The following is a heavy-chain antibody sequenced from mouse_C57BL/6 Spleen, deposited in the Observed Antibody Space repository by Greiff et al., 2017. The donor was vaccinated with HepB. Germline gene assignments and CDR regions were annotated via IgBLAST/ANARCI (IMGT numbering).Heavy chain of an antibody. Sequence: DVQLVESGPELVKPGASVKMSCKASGYTFTDYNMHWVKQSHGKSLEWIGYINPNNGGTSYNQKFKGKATLTVNKSSSTAYMELRSLTSEDSAVYYCARDPLGPFAYWGQGTLVTVSA. D-gene: IGHD4-1*01. CDR3: ARDPLGPFAY. CDR2: INPNNGGT. J-gene: IGHJ3*01. V-gene: IGHV1-22*01. CDR1: GYTFTDYN.